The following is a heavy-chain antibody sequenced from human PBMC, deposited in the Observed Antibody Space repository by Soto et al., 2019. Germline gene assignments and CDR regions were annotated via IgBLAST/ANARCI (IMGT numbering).Heavy chain of an antibody. J-gene: IGHJ6*02. CDR3: ARAPRRFFAAYSSSYGMDV. V-gene: IGHV1-2*04. CDR1: GYTFTGYY. D-gene: IGHD6-13*01. Sequence: ASVKVSCKASGYTFTGYYMHWVRQAPGQGLEWMGWINPNSGGTNYAQKFQGWATMTRDTSISTAYMELSRLRSDDTAVYYCARAPRRFFAAYSSSYGMDVWGQGTTVTVSS. CDR2: INPNSGGT.